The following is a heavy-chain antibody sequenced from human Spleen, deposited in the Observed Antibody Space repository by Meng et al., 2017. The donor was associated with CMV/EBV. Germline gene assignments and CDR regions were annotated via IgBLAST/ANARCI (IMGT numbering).Heavy chain of an antibody. CDR2: INPNGGGT. Sequence: ASVKVSCKASGYTFTDYYLHWVRQAPGQGLEWMGWINPNGGGTNYAQKFQGRVTMTRDTSISTAYMELSRLRSDDTAVYYCARGEKLSGRSYKPPPGDWGQGSLVTVSS. V-gene: IGHV1-2*02. CDR1: GYTFTDYY. J-gene: IGHJ4*02. D-gene: IGHD1-26*01. CDR3: ARGEKLSGRSYKPPPGD.